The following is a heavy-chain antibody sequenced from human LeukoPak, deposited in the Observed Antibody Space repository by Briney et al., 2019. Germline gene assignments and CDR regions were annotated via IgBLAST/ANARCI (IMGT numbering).Heavy chain of an antibody. Sequence: PGRSLRLSCAASGFTFSSYGMHWVRQAPGKGLEWVAVIWYDGSNKYYADSVKGRFTISRDNSKNTLYLQMNNLRAEDTAVYYCARGSGSFDYWGQGTLVTVSS. CDR3: ARGSGSFDY. V-gene: IGHV3-33*01. CDR1: GFTFSSYG. J-gene: IGHJ4*02. D-gene: IGHD5-12*01. CDR2: IWYDGSNK.